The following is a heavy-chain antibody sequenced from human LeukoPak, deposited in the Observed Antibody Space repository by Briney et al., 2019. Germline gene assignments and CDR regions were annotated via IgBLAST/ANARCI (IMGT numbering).Heavy chain of an antibody. J-gene: IGHJ4*02. CDR1: GYTFTAYY. D-gene: IGHD2-2*01. V-gene: IGHV1-2*02. CDR3: ARPGYCSSTSCFYYFDY. CDR2: INPNSGGT. Sequence: ASVKVSCKTSGYTFTAYYMHWVRQAPGQGLEWMGWINPNSGGTNYAQKFQGRVTMTRDTSISTAYMELSRLRSDDTAVYYCARPGYCSSTSCFYYFDYWGQGTLVTVSS.